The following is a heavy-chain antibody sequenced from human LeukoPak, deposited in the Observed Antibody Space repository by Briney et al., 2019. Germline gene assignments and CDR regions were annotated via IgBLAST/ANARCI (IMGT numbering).Heavy chain of an antibody. CDR1: GFTFSNHW. CDR2: INGDGSRT. D-gene: IGHD1-26*01. J-gene: IGHJ4*02. CDR3: AKFTSGSGLGDSYYFDY. V-gene: IGHV3-74*01. Sequence: GGSLRLSCGASGFTFSNHWMHWVRQVPGKGLVWVSRINGDGSRTSYADSVKGRFTISRDNSKNTLYLQMNSLRAEDTAVYYCAKFTSGSGLGDSYYFDYWGQGTLVTVSS.